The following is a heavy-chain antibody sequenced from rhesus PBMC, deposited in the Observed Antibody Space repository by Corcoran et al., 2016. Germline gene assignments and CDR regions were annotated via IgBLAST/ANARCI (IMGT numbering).Heavy chain of an antibody. CDR3: ARGGYSQRN. CDR2: IYGSGGGP. J-gene: IGHJ4*01. D-gene: IGHD1-44*02. V-gene: IGHV4-106*01. CDR1: GGSISDDYY. Sequence: QVQLQESGPGLVKPSETLSLTCAVSGGSISDDYYWSWIRQPPGKGLEWIGYIYGSGGGPNYNPSLKNRVTISIDTSKNQFSLKLSSVTAADTAVYYCARGGYSQRNWGQGVLVTVSS.